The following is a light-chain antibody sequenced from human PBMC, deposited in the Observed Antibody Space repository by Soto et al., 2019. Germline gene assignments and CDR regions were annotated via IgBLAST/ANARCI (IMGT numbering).Light chain of an antibody. CDR3: AAWDDSLNGPV. Sequence: QSVLTQPPSASGTPGQRVTISCSGSTSKIGSDTVDWYQQLPGTAPKLLIYNNNQRPSGVPDRFSGSKSGTSASLAISGLQSEDEADYYCAAWDDSLNGPVFGGGTQLTVL. V-gene: IGLV1-44*01. J-gene: IGLJ3*02. CDR1: TSKIGSDT. CDR2: NNN.